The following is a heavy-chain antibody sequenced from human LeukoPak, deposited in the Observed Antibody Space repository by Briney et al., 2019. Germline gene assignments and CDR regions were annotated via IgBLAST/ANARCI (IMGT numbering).Heavy chain of an antibody. V-gene: IGHV4-31*03. Sequence: SETLSLTCTVSGGSISSGGYYWSWIRQHPGKGLEWIGYIYYSGSTYYNPSLKSRVTISVDTSKNQFSLKLSSVTAADTAVYYCARVPTVGWFGELLPLRYYYYGMDVWGQGTTVTVSS. D-gene: IGHD3-10*01. CDR3: ARVPTVGWFGELLPLRYYYYGMDV. CDR2: IYYSGST. J-gene: IGHJ6*02. CDR1: GGSISSGGYY.